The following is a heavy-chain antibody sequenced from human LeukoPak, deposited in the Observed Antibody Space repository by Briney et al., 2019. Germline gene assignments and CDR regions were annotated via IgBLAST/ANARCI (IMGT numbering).Heavy chain of an antibody. J-gene: IGHJ4*02. CDR2: IYGGGSA. D-gene: IGHD5/OR15-5a*01. CDR1: GFTVSSNY. Sequence: GGSLRLSCAASGFTVSSNYMNWVRQAPGKGLEWVSIIYGGGSAYYADSVKGRFTISRDNSKNTLYLEMNSLRAKDTAVYYCARSLSLYDRFDYWGQGTLVTVSS. CDR3: ARSLSLYDRFDY. V-gene: IGHV3-66*01.